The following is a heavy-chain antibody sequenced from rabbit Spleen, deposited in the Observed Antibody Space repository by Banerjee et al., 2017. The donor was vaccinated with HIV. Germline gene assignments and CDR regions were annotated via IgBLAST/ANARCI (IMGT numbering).Heavy chain of an antibody. D-gene: IGHD1-1*01. CDR3: ARDTSSSFSSYGMDL. CDR2: IETGSSGFT. J-gene: IGHJ6*01. CDR1: GFSFSGSSY. Sequence: QQLVESGGGLVKPGASLTLTCTASGFSFSGSSYMCWVRQAPGKGLEWIACIETGSSGFTYFASWAKGRFTISKASSTTVTLQMTSLTAADTATYFCARDTSSSFSSYGMDLWGPGTLVTVS. V-gene: IGHV1S40*01.